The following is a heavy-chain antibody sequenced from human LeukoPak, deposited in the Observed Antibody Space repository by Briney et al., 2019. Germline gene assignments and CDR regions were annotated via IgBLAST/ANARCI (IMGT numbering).Heavy chain of an antibody. V-gene: IGHV3-23*01. CDR1: GFTFSSYA. Sequence: GGSLRLSCAASGFTFSSYAMSWVRQAPGEGLEWVSAISGSGGSTYYADSVKGRFTISRDNSKNTLYLQMNSLRAEDTAVYYCAKDEINYYDHDAFDIWGQGTMVTVSS. CDR2: ISGSGGST. CDR3: AKDEINYYDHDAFDI. J-gene: IGHJ3*02. D-gene: IGHD3-22*01.